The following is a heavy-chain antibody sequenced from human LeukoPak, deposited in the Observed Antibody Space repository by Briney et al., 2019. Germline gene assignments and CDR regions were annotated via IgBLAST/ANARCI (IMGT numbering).Heavy chain of an antibody. CDR3: AKIESITMIVVVGDAFDI. J-gene: IGHJ3*02. Sequence: GGSLRLSCAASGFTFSSYAMSWVRQAPGEGLEWVSAISGSGGSTYYADSVKGRFTISRDNSKNTLYLQMNSLRAEDTAVYYCAKIESITMIVVVGDAFDIWGQGTMVTVSS. V-gene: IGHV3-23*01. CDR1: GFTFSSYA. CDR2: ISGSGGST. D-gene: IGHD3-22*01.